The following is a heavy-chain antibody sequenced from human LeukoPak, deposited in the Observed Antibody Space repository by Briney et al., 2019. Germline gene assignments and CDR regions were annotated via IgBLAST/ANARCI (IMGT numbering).Heavy chain of an antibody. V-gene: IGHV4-34*01. D-gene: IGHD6-13*01. J-gene: IGHJ4*02. CDR3: ARGPSYSSSWYTDY. CDR1: GGSFSGYY. Sequence: PSETLSLTCAVYGGSFSGYYWSWIRRPPGKGLEWIGEINHSGSTNYNPSLKSRVTISVDTSKNQFSLKLSSVTAADTAVYYCARGPSYSSSWYTDYWGQGTLVTVSS. CDR2: INHSGST.